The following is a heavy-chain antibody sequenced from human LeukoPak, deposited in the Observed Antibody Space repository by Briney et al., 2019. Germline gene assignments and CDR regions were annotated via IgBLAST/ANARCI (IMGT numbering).Heavy chain of an antibody. Sequence: ASVKVSCKTSGYTFGDYGISWARQAPGQGLEWMGWISGHNGKTKFAREFQGRLTLTTEKSTSTVYMELTSLRSDDTAVFYCAREGDCSGGSCSSPVYYYYYGMDVWGQGTTVTVSS. CDR2: ISGHNGKT. CDR1: GYTFGDYG. J-gene: IGHJ6*02. D-gene: IGHD2-15*01. CDR3: AREGDCSGGSCSSPVYYYYYGMDV. V-gene: IGHV1-18*01.